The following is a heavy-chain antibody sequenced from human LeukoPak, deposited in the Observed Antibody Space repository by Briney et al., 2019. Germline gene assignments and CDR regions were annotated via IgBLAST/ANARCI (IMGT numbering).Heavy chain of an antibody. CDR1: GFTSSSYA. Sequence: GGSLRLSCAASGFTSSSYAMSWVRQAPGKGLEWVSAISGSGGSTYYADSVKGRFTISRDNSKNTLYLQMNSLRAEDTAVYYCAKVGDCGGTPEYWCPYYFDYWGQGTLVTVSS. CDR3: AKVGDCGGTPEYWCPYYFDY. D-gene: IGHD2-21*01. J-gene: IGHJ4*02. V-gene: IGHV3-23*01. CDR2: ISGSGGST.